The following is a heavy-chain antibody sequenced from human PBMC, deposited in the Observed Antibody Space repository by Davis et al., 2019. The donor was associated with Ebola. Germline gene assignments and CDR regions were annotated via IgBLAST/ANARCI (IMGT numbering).Heavy chain of an antibody. CDR3: ASGSSKSDY. Sequence: PSETLSLTCAVSGYSISSGYYWGWIRQPPGKGLEWIGSIYHSGSTYYNPSLKSRVTISVDTSKNQFSLKLSSVTAADTAIYYCASGSSKSDYWGQGTLVTVSS. V-gene: IGHV4-38-2*01. J-gene: IGHJ4*02. CDR2: IYHSGST. D-gene: IGHD6-13*01. CDR1: GYSISSGYY.